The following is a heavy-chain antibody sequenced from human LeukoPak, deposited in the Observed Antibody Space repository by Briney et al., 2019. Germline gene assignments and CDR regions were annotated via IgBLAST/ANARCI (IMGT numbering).Heavy chain of an antibody. J-gene: IGHJ4*02. CDR3: ARSVAASRDY. CDR1: GFTLDDYG. V-gene: IGHV3-20*04. D-gene: IGHD2-15*01. Sequence: GGSLRLSCAVSGFTLDDYGMSWVRQAPGKGLEWCSGINWNGGSTGYADSVKGRFTISRDNAKNSLYLQLNSLRAEDTALYYCARSVAASRDYWGQGTLVTVSS. CDR2: INWNGGST.